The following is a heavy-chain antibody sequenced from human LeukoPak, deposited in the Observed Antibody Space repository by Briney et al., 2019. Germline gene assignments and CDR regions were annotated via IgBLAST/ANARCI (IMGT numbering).Heavy chain of an antibody. D-gene: IGHD3-22*01. Sequence: GGSLRLSCAVSGFAFGSEAMSWVRQSPARGLEWVASISPGGGTTYYADYVKGRFTISRDNSKNTLYLQMNSLRAEDTAVYYCAKSSITMIVVVDSWGQGTLVTVSS. J-gene: IGHJ4*02. CDR3: AKSSITMIVVVDS. V-gene: IGHV3-23*01. CDR1: GFAFGSEA. CDR2: ISPGGGTT.